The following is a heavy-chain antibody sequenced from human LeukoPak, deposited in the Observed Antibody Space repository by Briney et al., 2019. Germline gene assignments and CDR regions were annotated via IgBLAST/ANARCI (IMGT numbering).Heavy chain of an antibody. CDR1: GGSFSGYY. J-gene: IGHJ4*02. D-gene: IGHD3-9*01. CDR3: ARGLRYLRRFDY. Sequence: SETLSLTCAVYGGSFSGYYWSWIRQPPGKGLEWIGEINHSGSTNYNPSLKSRVTISVDTSKNQFSLKLSSVTAADTAVYYCARGLRYLRRFDYWGQGTLVTVSS. CDR2: INHSGST. V-gene: IGHV4-34*01.